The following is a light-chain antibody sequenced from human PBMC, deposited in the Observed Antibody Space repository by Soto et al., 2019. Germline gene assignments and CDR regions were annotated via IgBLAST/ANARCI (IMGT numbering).Light chain of an antibody. CDR2: YVS. CDR1: QSLLHNNGYHF. CDR3: MQSVQAPRS. Sequence: DIVMTQSPLSLPVTPGEPASISCRSSQSLLHNNGYHFLDWFLHKPGRSQQLLIYYVSNRTSGVPDRCSGSGSGTYLTLKISRVEAEDVGVYYCMQSVQAPRSFDPGTKVDL. J-gene: IGKJ3*01. V-gene: IGKV2-28*01.